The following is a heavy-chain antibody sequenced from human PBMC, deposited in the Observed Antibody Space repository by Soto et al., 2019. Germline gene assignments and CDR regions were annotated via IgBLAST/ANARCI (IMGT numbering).Heavy chain of an antibody. CDR1: GGSIGGVGYP. CDR2: MYHSGTF. CDR3: ARAQFYSGSGNYNNLMFDA. Sequence: PSETLSLTCAVSGGSIGGVGYPWSWIRQPPGGGLEWIGYMYHSGTFLKSPSLKTRLTMSLDMSKNQFSLTLNSMTAADTAVYYCARAQFYSGSGNYNNLMFDAWGQGIQVTVSS. D-gene: IGHD3-10*01. J-gene: IGHJ5*02. V-gene: IGHV4-30-2*01.